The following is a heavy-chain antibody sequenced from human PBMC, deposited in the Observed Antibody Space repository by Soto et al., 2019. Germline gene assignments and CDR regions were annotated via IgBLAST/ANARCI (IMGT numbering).Heavy chain of an antibody. Sequence: VGSLGLSFAASGYTFSSYGMHWVRQAPGKGLEWVAVIWYDGSNKYYADSVKGRFTISRDNSKNTLYLQMNSLRAEDTAVYYYASDLCLHFDTGGQRSLVTVFS. J-gene: IGHJ4*01. CDR3: ASDLCLHFDT. D-gene: IGHD3-9*01. CDR1: GYTFSSYG. CDR2: IWYDGSNK. V-gene: IGHV3-33*01.